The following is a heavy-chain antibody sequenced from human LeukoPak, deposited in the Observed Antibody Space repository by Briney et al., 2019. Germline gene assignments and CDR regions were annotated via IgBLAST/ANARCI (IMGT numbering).Heavy chain of an antibody. CDR3: AKSVPATAWGFDY. V-gene: IGHV3-23*01. CDR1: GFTFSTYG. D-gene: IGHD2-2*01. Sequence: SGGSLRLSCAASGFTFSTYGMSWVRQAPGKGLDWVSGISGSGGRTTYADSVAGRFTVSRDSSRNTLYLQMNNLRAEDTALYYCAKSVPATAWGFDYWGQGTLVTVSS. J-gene: IGHJ4*02. CDR2: ISGSGGRT.